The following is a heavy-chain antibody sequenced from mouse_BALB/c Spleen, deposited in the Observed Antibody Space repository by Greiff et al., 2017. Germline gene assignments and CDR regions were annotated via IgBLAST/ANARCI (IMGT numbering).Heavy chain of an antibody. D-gene: IGHD2-1*01. CDR1: GFTFTDYY. J-gene: IGHJ2*01. Sequence: EVQLQESGGGLVQPGGSLRLSCATSGFTFTDYYMSWVRQPPGKALEWLGFIRNKANGYTTEYSASVKGRFTISRDNSQSILYLQMNTLRAEDSATYYCAREDLLWYYFDYWGQGTTLTVSS. CDR3: AREDLLWYYFDY. CDR2: IRNKANGYTT. V-gene: IGHV7-3*02.